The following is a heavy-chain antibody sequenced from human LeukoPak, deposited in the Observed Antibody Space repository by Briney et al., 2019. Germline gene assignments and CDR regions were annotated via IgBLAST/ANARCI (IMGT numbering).Heavy chain of an antibody. V-gene: IGHV5-51*01. D-gene: IGHD4-17*01. Sequence: GESLKISCTGSGYSFSNYWIGWVRQMPGKGLEWMGIIYPGDSDTRYSPSFQGQVTISVDESINTAYLQWSSLEASDTAMYYCARQYGRPFDYWGQGTLVTVSS. J-gene: IGHJ4*02. CDR1: GYSFSNYW. CDR2: IYPGDSDT. CDR3: ARQYGRPFDY.